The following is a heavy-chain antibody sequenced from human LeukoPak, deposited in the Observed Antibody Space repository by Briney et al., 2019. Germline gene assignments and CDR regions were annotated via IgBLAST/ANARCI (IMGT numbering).Heavy chain of an antibody. CDR1: GGSFSGYF. V-gene: IGHV4-59*01. D-gene: IGHD4-23*01. CDR2: IYYSGST. CDR3: ARVSRGNSVGGDY. Sequence: SSETLSLTCAVYGGSFSGYFWSWIRQPPGKGLEWIGYIYYSGSTNYNPSLKSRVTISLDTSKNQFSLKLSSVTAADTAMYHCARVSRGNSVGGDYWGQGTLVTVSS. J-gene: IGHJ4*02.